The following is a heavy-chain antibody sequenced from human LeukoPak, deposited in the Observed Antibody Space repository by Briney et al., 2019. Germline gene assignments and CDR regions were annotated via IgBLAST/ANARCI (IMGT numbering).Heavy chain of an antibody. D-gene: IGHD1-26*01. CDR1: GFTFSAYG. CDR3: AKDDGTYYFDS. J-gene: IGHJ4*02. CDR2: TRYDGSNK. V-gene: IGHV3-30*02. Sequence: GGSLRLSCEASGFTFSAYGMHWVRQAPGRGLEWVAFTRYDGSNKVYADSVSGRFIISRDNSENTVYLQMNSLRPEDTAIYYCAKDDGTYYFDSWGRGTLVTVST.